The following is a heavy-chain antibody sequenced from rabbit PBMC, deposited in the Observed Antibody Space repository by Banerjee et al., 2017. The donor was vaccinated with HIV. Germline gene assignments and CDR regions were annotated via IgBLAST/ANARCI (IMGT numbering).Heavy chain of an antibody. CDR1: GFSFSSSFY. J-gene: IGHJ6*01. CDR3: ARALGYAGYPYGGMDL. V-gene: IGHV1S40*01. D-gene: IGHD7-1*01. CDR2: IYAGSSGTT. Sequence: QSLEESGGDLVKPGASLTLTCTASGFSFSSSFYMCWVRQAPGKGLEWIACIYAGSSGTTYYASWAKGRFTISKTSSTTVTLQMTSLTAADTATYFCARALGYAGYPYGGMDLWGPGTLVTVS.